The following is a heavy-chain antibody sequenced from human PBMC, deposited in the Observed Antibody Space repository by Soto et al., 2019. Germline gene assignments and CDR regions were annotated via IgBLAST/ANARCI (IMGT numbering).Heavy chain of an antibody. CDR3: ARGRYSSGWYLDY. V-gene: IGHV4-59*01. J-gene: IGHJ4*02. Sequence: QVQLQESGPGLVKPSETLSLTCTVSGGSISSYYWSWIRQPPGKGLEWIGYIYYSGSTNYNPSLKSRVTISVDAAKNPFSLKLISMTAADTAVYYCARGRYSSGWYLDYWGQGPLVTVSS. CDR1: GGSISSYY. D-gene: IGHD6-19*01. CDR2: IYYSGST.